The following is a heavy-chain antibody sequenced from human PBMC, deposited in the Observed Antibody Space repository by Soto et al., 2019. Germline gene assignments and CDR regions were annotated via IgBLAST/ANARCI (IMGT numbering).Heavy chain of an antibody. V-gene: IGHV4-31*03. CDR1: GGSISSGGYY. Sequence: PSETLSLTCTVSGGSISSGGYYWSWIRQHPGKGLEWIGYIYYSGSTYYNPSLKSRVTISVDTSKNQFSLKLSSVTAADTAVYYCARAAYGDYGKYYYYYYMDVWGKGTTVTVSS. CDR3: ARAAYGDYGKYYYYYYMDV. J-gene: IGHJ6*03. D-gene: IGHD4-17*01. CDR2: IYYSGST.